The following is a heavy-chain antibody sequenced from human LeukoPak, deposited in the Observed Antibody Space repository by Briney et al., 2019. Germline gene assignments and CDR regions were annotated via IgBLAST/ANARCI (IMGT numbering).Heavy chain of an antibody. D-gene: IGHD2-2*01. CDR3: AREPLRDCSSTSCRTNYYYYYYMDV. CDR1: GGSISSHY. Sequence: SETLSLTCTVSGGSISSHYWSWIRQPPGKGLEWIGYIYYSGSTNYNPSLKSRVTISVDTSKNQFSLKLSSVTAADTAVYYCAREPLRDCSSTSCRTNYYYYYYMDVWGKGTTVTVSS. CDR2: IYYSGST. V-gene: IGHV4-59*11. J-gene: IGHJ6*03.